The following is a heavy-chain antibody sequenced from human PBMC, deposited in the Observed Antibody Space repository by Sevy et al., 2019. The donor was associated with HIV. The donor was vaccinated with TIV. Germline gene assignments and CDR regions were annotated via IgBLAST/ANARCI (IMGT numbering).Heavy chain of an antibody. J-gene: IGHJ3*01. CDR3: ARNTYYYDSTGYGAFDL. D-gene: IGHD3-22*01. CDR1: GFTFSDYA. V-gene: IGHV3-20*04. CDR2: MNWKGDNT. Sequence: GGSLRLSCVASGFTFSDYAMSWVRQPPGKGLERVSSMNWKGDNTGYADSLKGRFTISRDSTKNSLFLQINSLRVEDTALYYCARNTYYYDSTGYGAFDLWGQGTMVTVSS.